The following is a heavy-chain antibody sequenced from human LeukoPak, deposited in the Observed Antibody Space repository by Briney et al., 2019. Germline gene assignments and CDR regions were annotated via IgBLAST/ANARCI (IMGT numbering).Heavy chain of an antibody. CDR2: IYTSGST. CDR3: ARGRIAVAGGFDY. CDR1: GGSISSGSYY. Sequence: SETLSLTCTVSGGSISSGSYYWSWIRQPAGKGLEWIGRIYTSGSTNYNPSLKSRVTISVDTSKNQFSLKLSSVTAADPAVYYCARGRIAVAGGFDYWGQGTLVTVSS. J-gene: IGHJ4*02. D-gene: IGHD6-19*01. V-gene: IGHV4-61*02.